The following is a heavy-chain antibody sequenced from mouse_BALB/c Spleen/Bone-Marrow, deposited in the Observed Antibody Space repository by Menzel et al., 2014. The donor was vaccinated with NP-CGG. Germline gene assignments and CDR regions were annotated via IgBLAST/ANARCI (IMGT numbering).Heavy chain of an antibody. CDR1: GFTFTDYY. J-gene: IGHJ2*01. D-gene: IGHD1-1*01. CDR3: ARDIGGITLDY. V-gene: IGHV7-3*02. CDR2: IRNKANGYTT. Sequence: EVKLMESGGGLVQPGGSPRLSCATSGFTFTDYYMNWVRQPPGKALEWLGFIRNKANGYTTEFSASVKGRFTISRDNSQSILYLQMNTLRAEDSATYYCARDIGGITLDYWGQGTTLTVSS.